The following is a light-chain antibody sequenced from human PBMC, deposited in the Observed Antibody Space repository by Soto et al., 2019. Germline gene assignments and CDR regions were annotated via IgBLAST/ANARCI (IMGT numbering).Light chain of an antibody. J-gene: IGKJ1*01. Sequence: DIQITQSPSTLSASVGDRVTITCRASQNVNKWLAWFQQKPGKVPKLLIFDASTLQTGVPSRFGGGGSGTEFTLTISGLQPDDFATYYCQQYNRTFGQGTKVDIK. CDR1: QNVNKW. CDR2: DAS. CDR3: QQYNRT. V-gene: IGKV1-5*01.